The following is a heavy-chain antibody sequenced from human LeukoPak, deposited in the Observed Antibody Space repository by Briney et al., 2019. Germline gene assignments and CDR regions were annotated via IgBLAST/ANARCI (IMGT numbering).Heavy chain of an antibody. V-gene: IGHV3-73*01. Sequence: QTGGSLRLSCAASGFTFSGSAVHWVRQASGKGLEWVGRIRNRANTYATAYAASVKGRFSISRDDSKNTAYLQMNSLKIEDTAVYYCTRRDEVGPTDFDYWGQGTLVTVSS. CDR2: IRNRANTYAT. J-gene: IGHJ4*02. D-gene: IGHD1-26*01. CDR1: GFTFSGSA. CDR3: TRRDEVGPTDFDY.